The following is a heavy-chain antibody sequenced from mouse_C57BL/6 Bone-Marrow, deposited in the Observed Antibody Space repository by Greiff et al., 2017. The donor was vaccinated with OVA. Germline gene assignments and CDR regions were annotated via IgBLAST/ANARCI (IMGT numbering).Heavy chain of an antibody. CDR2: IYPGDGDT. CDR1: GYAFSSSW. CDR3: ARGGTVVADWYFDV. Sequence: VKLQESGPELVKPGASVKISCKASGYAFSSSWMNWVKQRPGKGLEWIGRIYPGDGDTNYNGKLKGKATLTADKSSSTAYMQLSSLTSEDSAVYFCARGGTVVADWYFDVWGTGTTVTVSS. J-gene: IGHJ1*03. V-gene: IGHV1-82*01. D-gene: IGHD1-1*01.